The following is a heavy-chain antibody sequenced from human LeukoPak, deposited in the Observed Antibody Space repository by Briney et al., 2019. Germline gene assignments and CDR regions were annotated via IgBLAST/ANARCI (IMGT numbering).Heavy chain of an antibody. CDR2: INHSGNVN. D-gene: IGHD3-16*01. J-gene: IGHJ6*02. Sequence: GGSLRLSCAASGFTFSSYWMNWARQAPGKGLEWVASINHSGNVNYYVDSVKGRFTISRDNAKNSLYVQMSNLRAEDTAVYFCARGGGLDVWGQGATVTVSS. CDR3: ARGGGLDV. V-gene: IGHV3-7*03. CDR1: GFTFSSYW.